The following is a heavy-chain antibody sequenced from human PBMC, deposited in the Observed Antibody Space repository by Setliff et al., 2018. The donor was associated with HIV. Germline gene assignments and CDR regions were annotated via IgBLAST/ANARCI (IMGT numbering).Heavy chain of an antibody. V-gene: IGHV3-20*04. Sequence: GGSLRLSCAASGFTFSSYAMSWVRQAPGKGLAWVSGINWNGGSTGYADSVKGRFTISRDNAKNSLYLQMNRLRVEDSAVYYCAIDKSGPGDRVEYWGQGTQVTVSS. CDR3: AIDKSGPGDRVEY. D-gene: IGHD7-27*01. CDR2: INWNGGST. J-gene: IGHJ4*02. CDR1: GFTFSSYA.